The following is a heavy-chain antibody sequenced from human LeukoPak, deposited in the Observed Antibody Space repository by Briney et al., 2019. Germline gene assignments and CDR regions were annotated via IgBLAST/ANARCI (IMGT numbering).Heavy chain of an antibody. CDR3: ASRGDFWSGYFDY. CDR2: ISSSSSTI. CDR1: GFTFSSYS. V-gene: IGHV3-48*01. Sequence: GGSLRLSCAASGFTFSSYSMNWVRQAPGKGLEWVSYISSSSSTIYYADSVKGRFTISRDNAKNSLYLQLNSLRAEDTAVYYCASRGDFWSGYFDYWGQGTLVTVSS. J-gene: IGHJ4*02. D-gene: IGHD3-3*01.